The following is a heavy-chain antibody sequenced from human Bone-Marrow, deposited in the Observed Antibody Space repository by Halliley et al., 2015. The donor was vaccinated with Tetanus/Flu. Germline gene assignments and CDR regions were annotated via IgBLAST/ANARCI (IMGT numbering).Heavy chain of an antibody. J-gene: IGHJ5*02. CDR1: GGSISSSNW. V-gene: IGHV4-4*02. Sequence: TLSLTCAVSGGSISSSNWWSWVRQPPGKGLEWIGEIYHSGSTNYNPSLKSRVTISVDKSKNQFSLKLSSVTAADTAVYYCARRDYYDFWSGYPNWFDPWGQGTLVTVSS. D-gene: IGHD3-3*01. CDR3: ARRDYYDFWSGYPNWFDP. CDR2: IYHSGST.